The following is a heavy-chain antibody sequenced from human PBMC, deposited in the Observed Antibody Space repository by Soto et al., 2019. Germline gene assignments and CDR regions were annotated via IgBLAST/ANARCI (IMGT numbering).Heavy chain of an antibody. J-gene: IGHJ4*02. D-gene: IGHD3-10*01. Sequence: ASVTVSCMPSGYTFAKNAILWMRHAPGQRLEWMGWFNGGEANSHSSQNFQRRVTLSRSTSATTAYMQLPSLRSEDTAVSYFSRGFDGSADYWGQGTMVTVSS. CDR3: SRGFDGSADY. CDR2: FNGGEANS. V-gene: IGHV1-3*01. CDR1: GYTFAKNA.